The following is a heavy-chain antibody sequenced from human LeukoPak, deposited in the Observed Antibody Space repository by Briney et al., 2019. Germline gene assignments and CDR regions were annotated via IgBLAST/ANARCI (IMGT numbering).Heavy chain of an antibody. Sequence: SETLSLTCTVSGGSISSGGYYWSWIRQHPGKGLEWIGYIYYSGSTYYNPSLKSRVTISVDTSKNQFSLKLSSVTAADTAVYYCARDSRQYQLLYLTPVVNWFDPWGQGTLVTVSS. CDR2: IYYSGST. CDR1: GGSISSGGYY. V-gene: IGHV4-31*03. J-gene: IGHJ5*02. D-gene: IGHD2-2*02. CDR3: ARDSRQYQLLYLTPVVNWFDP.